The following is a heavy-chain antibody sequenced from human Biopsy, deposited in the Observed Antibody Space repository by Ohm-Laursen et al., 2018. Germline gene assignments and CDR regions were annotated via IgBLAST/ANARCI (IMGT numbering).Heavy chain of an antibody. CDR1: GVSINTGGYY. CDR3: TRAGGGKIYGL. J-gene: IGHJ4*02. Sequence: SQTLSLACTVSGVSINTGGYYWTWIRQYPGTGLEWIGYIHYSGNTLYNPSLKSRLTISVDTSRNQFSLKLTSVTAADTALYYCTRAGGGKIYGLWGQGTLATVSS. CDR2: IHYSGNT. V-gene: IGHV4-31*03. D-gene: IGHD3-16*01.